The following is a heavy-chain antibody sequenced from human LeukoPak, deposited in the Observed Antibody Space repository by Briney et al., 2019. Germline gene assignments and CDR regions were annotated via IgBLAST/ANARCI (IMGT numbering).Heavy chain of an antibody. CDR3: AKDGGPYGGIRGYFDY. CDR1: GFTFDDYA. J-gene: IGHJ4*02. Sequence: GGSLRLSCAASGFTFDDYAMHWVRQAPGKGLEWVSGIRWNSGSIDYADSVKGRFTISRDNAKKALFLQMNRLRVEDMALYYCAKDGGPYGGIRGYFDYWGQGTLVTASS. D-gene: IGHD4-23*01. CDR2: IRWNSGSI. V-gene: IGHV3-9*03.